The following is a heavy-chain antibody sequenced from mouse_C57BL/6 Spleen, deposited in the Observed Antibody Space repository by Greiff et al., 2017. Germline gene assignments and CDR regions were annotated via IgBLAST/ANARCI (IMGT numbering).Heavy chain of an antibody. CDR3: ARSYGSNSYYFDY. CDR2: IYPGDGDT. Sequence: QVQLQQSGAELVKPGASVKISCKASGYAFSSYWMNWVKQRPGKGLEWIGQIYPGDGDTNYNGKFKGKATLTADKSSSTAYMQLSSLTSEDSAVYFCARSYGSNSYYFDYWGQGTTLTVSS. J-gene: IGHJ2*01. D-gene: IGHD1-1*01. CDR1: GYAFSSYW. V-gene: IGHV1-80*01.